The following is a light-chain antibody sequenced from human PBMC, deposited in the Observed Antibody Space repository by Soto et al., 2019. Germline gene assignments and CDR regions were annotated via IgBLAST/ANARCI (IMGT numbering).Light chain of an antibody. J-gene: IGKJ4*01. CDR2: AVF. Sequence: DIQMTQSPSSLSASVGDRVTITCRASQGIRNDLGWYQQKPGKAPKRLIYAVFSLESGVPSRFSGSRSGTAINLRISSLQPEDFATYYCLQHNSYPLTFGGGTKVEIK. V-gene: IGKV1-17*01. CDR3: LQHNSYPLT. CDR1: QGIRND.